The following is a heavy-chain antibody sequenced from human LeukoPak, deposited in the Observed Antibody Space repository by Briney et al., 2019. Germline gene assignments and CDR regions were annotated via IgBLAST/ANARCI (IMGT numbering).Heavy chain of an antibody. CDR2: IYSGGST. J-gene: IGHJ5*02. V-gene: IGHV3-53*01. D-gene: IGHD5-12*01. Sequence: GGSLRLSCAASGFTVSSNYMSWVRKAPGKGLEWVSVIYSGGSTYYADSVKGRFTISRENSKNTLYLQMNSLRAEDTAVYYCARDRHGGDRYRVDPWGQGTLVTVSS. CDR1: GFTVSSNY. CDR3: ARDRHGGDRYRVDP.